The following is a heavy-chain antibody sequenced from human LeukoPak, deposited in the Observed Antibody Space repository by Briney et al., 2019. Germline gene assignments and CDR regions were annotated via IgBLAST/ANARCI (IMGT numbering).Heavy chain of an antibody. Sequence: SETLSLTCSVSGDTISSHHWMCLREPPGEGLEGIGYIYYSGNPIFNPSFKSRVTISVGTCKGQFSLTLTSVTAADTALYARAGRWEGRPHAFDIWGQGTMVTVSS. CDR1: GDTISSHH. J-gene: IGHJ3*02. D-gene: IGHD1-26*01. V-gene: IGHV4-59*11. CDR2: IYYSGNP. CDR3: AGRWEGRPHAFDI.